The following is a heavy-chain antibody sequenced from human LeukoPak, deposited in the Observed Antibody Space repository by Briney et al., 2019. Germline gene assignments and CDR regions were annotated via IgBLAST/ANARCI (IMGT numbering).Heavy chain of an antibody. CDR2: IRSKAYGGTT. D-gene: IGHD6-19*01. CDR3: TRAVESSGWYSVYYFDY. J-gene: IGHJ4*02. CDR1: GFTFGDYA. Sequence: GGSLRLSCTASGFTFGDYAMSWVRQAPGKGLEWVGFIRSKAYGGTTEYAASVKGRFTISRDDSKSIAYLQMNSLKTEDTAVYYCTRAVESSGWYSVYYFDYWGQGTLVTVSS. V-gene: IGHV3-49*04.